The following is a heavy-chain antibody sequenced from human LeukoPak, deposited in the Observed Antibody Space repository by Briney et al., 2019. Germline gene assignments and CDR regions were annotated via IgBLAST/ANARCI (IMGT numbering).Heavy chain of an antibody. V-gene: IGHV3-53*01. D-gene: IGHD3-22*01. CDR1: GFSVTSTY. Sequence: GGSLRLSCAASGFSVTSTYMTWIRPAPGKGLEWVSIFYRGDSRHYADSVKGRFTISRDNAKNTLYLQMNSLRDEDTAVYYCARGTTMIRNALDIWGQGTMVTVSS. J-gene: IGHJ3*02. CDR2: FYRGDSR. CDR3: ARGTTMIRNALDI.